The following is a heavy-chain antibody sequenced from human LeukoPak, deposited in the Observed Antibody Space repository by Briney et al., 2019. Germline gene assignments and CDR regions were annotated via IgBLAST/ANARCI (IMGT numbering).Heavy chain of an antibody. CDR1: GFTVSNNY. CDR3: ARDTGLW. V-gene: IGHV3-53*01. CDR2: IYSGGDT. D-gene: IGHD2-21*01. J-gene: IGHJ4*02. Sequence: GGSLRLSCAVSGFTVSNNYMSWVRQAPGKRLEWVSHIYSGGDTYHADSVKGRFTISRDHSKNTVYLQMNNLRVEDTAVYYCARDTGLWWGQGTLVTVSS.